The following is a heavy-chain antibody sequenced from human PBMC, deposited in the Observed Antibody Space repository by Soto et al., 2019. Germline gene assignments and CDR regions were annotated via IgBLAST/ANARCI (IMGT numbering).Heavy chain of an antibody. V-gene: IGHV3-11*01. CDR2: ISSSGSTI. D-gene: IGHD1-7*01. J-gene: IGHJ5*02. CDR3: ARHTNWNYVLDNWFDP. CDR1: GFTFSDYY. Sequence: GGSLSLSCAASGFTFSDYYMSWIRQAPGKGLEWVSYISSSGSTIYYADSVKGRFTISRDNAKNSLYLQMNSLRAEDTAVYYCARHTNWNYVLDNWFDPWGQGTLVTVSS.